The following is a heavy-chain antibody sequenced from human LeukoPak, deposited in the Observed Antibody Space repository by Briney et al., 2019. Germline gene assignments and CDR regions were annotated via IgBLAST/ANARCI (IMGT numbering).Heavy chain of an antibody. CDR3: ARSNGWYHRGPDYYYYYMDV. V-gene: IGHV3-21*01. Sequence: GGSLRLSCAASGFTFSSHSMNWVRQAPGKGLEWGSSISSSSSYIYYADSVKGRFTISRDNAKNSLYLQMNSLRAEDTAVYYCARSNGWYHRGPDYYYYYMDVWGKGTTVTVS. D-gene: IGHD6-19*01. CDR1: GFTFSSHS. CDR2: ISSSSSYI. J-gene: IGHJ6*03.